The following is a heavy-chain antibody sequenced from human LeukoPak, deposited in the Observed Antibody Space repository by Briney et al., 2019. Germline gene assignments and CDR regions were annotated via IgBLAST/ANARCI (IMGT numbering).Heavy chain of an antibody. Sequence: GGSLRLSCAASGFTVSSNYMSWVRQAPGKGLEWVSVIYSGGSTYYADSVKGRFTISRDNSKNTLYLQMNSLRAEDTAVYYCARDRHGGDRYRVDPGGQGTLVTVSS. J-gene: IGHJ5*02. CDR2: IYSGGST. V-gene: IGHV3-53*01. CDR1: GFTVSSNY. CDR3: ARDRHGGDRYRVDP. D-gene: IGHD5-12*01.